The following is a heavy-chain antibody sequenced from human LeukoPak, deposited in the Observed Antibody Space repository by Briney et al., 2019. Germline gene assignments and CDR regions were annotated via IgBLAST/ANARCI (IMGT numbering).Heavy chain of an antibody. CDR1: GFTFSSYS. V-gene: IGHV3-21*01. D-gene: IGHD6-13*01. J-gene: IGHJ4*02. CDR2: ISSSSSSYI. CDR3: ARSPTPIAAAVI. Sequence: GGSLRLSCAASGFTFSSYSMNWVRQAPGKGLEWVSSISSSSSSYIYHADSVKGRFTISRDNAKNSLYLQMNSLRAEDTAVYYCARSPTPIAAAVIWGQGTPVTVSS.